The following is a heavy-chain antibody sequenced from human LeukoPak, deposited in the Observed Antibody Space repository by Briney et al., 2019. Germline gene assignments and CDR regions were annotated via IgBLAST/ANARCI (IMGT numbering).Heavy chain of an antibody. Sequence: PGGSLRLSCAASGFTFSSYGMHWVRQVPGKGLEWVANIKQDGSSKYYVDSVKGRFTISRDNAKNSLTLQMDSLRADDTAVYSCAREYGSGWFDGALDLWGQGTMVTVSS. J-gene: IGHJ3*01. CDR2: IKQDGSSK. V-gene: IGHV3-7*01. D-gene: IGHD6-19*01. CDR3: AREYGSGWFDGALDL. CDR1: GFTFSSYG.